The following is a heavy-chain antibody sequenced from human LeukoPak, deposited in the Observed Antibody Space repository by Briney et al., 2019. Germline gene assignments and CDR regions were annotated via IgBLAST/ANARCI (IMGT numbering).Heavy chain of an antibody. CDR2: IRYDGSNK. CDR3: AKDIALGKYCTGNSCYSGFDY. CDR1: GFTFSSYG. D-gene: IGHD2-15*01. V-gene: IGHV3-30*02. Sequence: GGSLRLSCAASGFTFSSYGMHWVRQAPGKGLEWVAFIRYDGSNKYYADSVKGRFTISRDNAKNSLYLQMNSLRAEDTALYYCAKDIALGKYCTGNSCYSGFDYWGQGTLVTVSS. J-gene: IGHJ4*02.